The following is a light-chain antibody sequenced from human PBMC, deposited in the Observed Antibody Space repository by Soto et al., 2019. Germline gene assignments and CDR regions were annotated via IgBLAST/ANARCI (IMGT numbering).Light chain of an antibody. J-gene: IGKJ2*01. Sequence: EIVLTQSPATLSLSPGERATLSCRASQSVSSYLAWYQQKPGQAPRLLIYDASNRATGIPGRFSGSGSGTDFTLTISSLEPEDFAVYYCQQRSSWPSYTFGQGTKVDIK. V-gene: IGKV3-11*01. CDR3: QQRSSWPSYT. CDR2: DAS. CDR1: QSVSSY.